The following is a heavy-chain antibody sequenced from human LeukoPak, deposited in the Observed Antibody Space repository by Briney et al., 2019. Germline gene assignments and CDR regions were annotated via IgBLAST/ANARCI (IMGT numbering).Heavy chain of an antibody. Sequence: PGGSLRLSCAVSGITLSNYGVSWLRQAPGKGREWVAGISDSGGRTNYADSVKGRITISRDNPKNTPYLQMNSLTAEDTAVYFCATRGVVIRVILVGFHKEAYYFDSWGQGSLVTVSS. CDR3: ATRGVVIRVILVGFHKEAYYFDS. J-gene: IGHJ4*02. V-gene: IGHV3-23*01. CDR1: GITLSNYG. D-gene: IGHD3-22*01. CDR2: ISDSGGRT.